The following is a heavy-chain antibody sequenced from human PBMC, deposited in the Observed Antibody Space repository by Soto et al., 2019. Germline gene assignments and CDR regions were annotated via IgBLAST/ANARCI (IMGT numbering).Heavy chain of an antibody. CDR3: ARAKNYYGSGSYRYYDY. D-gene: IGHD3-10*01. CDR1: GFTFSDYY. Sequence: GGSLRLSCAASGFTFSDYYMSWIRQAPGKGLEWVSYISSSSSYTNYADSVKGRFTISRDNAKNSLYLQMNSLRAEDTAVYYCARAKNYYGSGSYRYYDYWGQGTLVTV. CDR2: ISSSSSYT. V-gene: IGHV3-11*06. J-gene: IGHJ4*02.